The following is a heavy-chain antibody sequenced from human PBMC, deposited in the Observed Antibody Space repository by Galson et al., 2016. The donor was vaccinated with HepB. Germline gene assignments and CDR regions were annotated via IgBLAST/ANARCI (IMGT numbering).Heavy chain of an antibody. V-gene: IGHV4-59*08. J-gene: IGHJ5*02. CDR3: ARSRNYYDSSGYYHDWFDP. Sequence: SETLSLTCTVSGGSISSYYWTWIRQPPGKGLEWIGYIYYSGSTNYNPSLKSRVTISVDTSKNQFSLKLSSATAADTAVYYCARSRNYYDSSGYYHDWFDPWGQGTLVTVSS. CDR1: GGSISSYY. CDR2: IYYSGST. D-gene: IGHD3-22*01.